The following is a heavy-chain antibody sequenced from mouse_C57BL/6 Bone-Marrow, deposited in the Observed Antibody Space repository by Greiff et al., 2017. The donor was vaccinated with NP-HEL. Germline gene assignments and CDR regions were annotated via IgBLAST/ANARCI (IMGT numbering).Heavy chain of an antibody. Sequence: EVQRVESGGGLVKPGGSLKLSCAASGFTFSSYAMSWVRQTPEKRLEWVATISDGGSYTYYPDNVKGRFTISRDNAKNNLYLQMSHLKSEDTAMYYCARNWDVSWYFDVWGTGTTVTVSS. D-gene: IGHD4-1*01. V-gene: IGHV5-4*01. CDR2: ISDGGSYT. J-gene: IGHJ1*03. CDR1: GFTFSSYA. CDR3: ARNWDVSWYFDV.